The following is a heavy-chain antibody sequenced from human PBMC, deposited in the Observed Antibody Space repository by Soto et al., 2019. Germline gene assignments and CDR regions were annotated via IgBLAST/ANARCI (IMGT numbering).Heavy chain of an antibody. V-gene: IGHV5-51*01. CDR1: GYTFTSYW. CDR2: TYPGDSDT. Sequence: GESLKISCKGSGYTFTSYWIAWVRQMPGKGLECMGITYPGDSDTKYSPSFQGQVTISADKSINTAYLQWGSLKASDTAMYYWARLPGGYYYRWGSLMDVWGQGTTVTV. J-gene: IGHJ6*02. CDR3: ARLPGGYYYRWGSLMDV. D-gene: IGHD3-10*01.